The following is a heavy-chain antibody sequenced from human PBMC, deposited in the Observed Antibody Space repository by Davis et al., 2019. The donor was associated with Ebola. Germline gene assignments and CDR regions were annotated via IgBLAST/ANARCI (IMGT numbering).Heavy chain of an antibody. CDR2: VNPRYGGT. V-gene: IGHV1-2*04. CDR3: ARGPHGMDV. Sequence: ASVKVSCKASGYTFIDYYIHWVRQAPGQGLEWMGWVNPRYGGTKYAQKFQGWVTMTWDTSINTAYMELSRLTSDDTAVYYCARGPHGMDVWGQGTTVTVSS. CDR1: GYTFIDYY. J-gene: IGHJ6*02.